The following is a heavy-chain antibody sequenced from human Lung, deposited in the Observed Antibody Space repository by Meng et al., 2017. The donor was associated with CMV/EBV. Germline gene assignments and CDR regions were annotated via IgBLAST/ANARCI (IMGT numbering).Heavy chain of an antibody. D-gene: IGHD6-19*01. CDR2: INWNGDTI. V-gene: IGHV3-20*04. CDR1: GFIFDNHG. CDR3: AVMGSAWCGRSYVRN. Sequence: GESLKTXCAASGFIFDNHGMTWVRQAPGKGLEWVSGINWNGDTIGYADSVKGRFTISRDNAKNSLYLQMNRLRAEDTALYYCAVMGSAWCGRSYVRNWGQGTLVTVSS. J-gene: IGHJ4*02.